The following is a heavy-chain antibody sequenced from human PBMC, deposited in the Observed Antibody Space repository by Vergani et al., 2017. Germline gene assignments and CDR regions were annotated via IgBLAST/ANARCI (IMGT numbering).Heavy chain of an antibody. CDR2: IRSKAYGGTT. J-gene: IGHJ3*02. CDR3: TRRPLGYCSSTSCPVGAFDI. Sequence: DVQLLQSGGGLVQPGRSLRLSCTASGFTFGDYAMSWFRQAPGKGLEWVGFIRSKAYGGTTEYAASVKGRFTISRDDSKSIAYLQMNSLKTEDTAVYYCTRRPLGYCSSTSCPVGAFDIWGQGTMVTVSS. V-gene: IGHV3-49*03. D-gene: IGHD2-2*01. CDR1: GFTFGDYA.